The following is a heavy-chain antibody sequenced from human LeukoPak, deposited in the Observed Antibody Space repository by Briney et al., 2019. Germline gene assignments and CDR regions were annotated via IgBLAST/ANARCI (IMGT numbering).Heavy chain of an antibody. CDR3: AKEGSGYELDY. D-gene: IGHD5-12*01. J-gene: IGHJ4*02. Sequence: GGSLRLSCAASGFTFSSYGMHWVRQAPGKGLEWVAFIRYDGSNKYYADSMKGRFTISRDNSKNTLCLQMNSLRAEDTAVYYCAKEGSGYELDYWGQGTLVTVSS. V-gene: IGHV3-30*02. CDR2: IRYDGSNK. CDR1: GFTFSSYG.